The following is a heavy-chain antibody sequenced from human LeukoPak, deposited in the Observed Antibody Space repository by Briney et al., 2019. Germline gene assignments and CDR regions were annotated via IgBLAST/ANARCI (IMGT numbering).Heavy chain of an antibody. J-gene: IGHJ4*02. V-gene: IGHV4-59*01. CDR3: ARPESGSSLSYFVY. D-gene: IGHD1-26*01. CDR1: GFSISSYY. Sequence: SETLSLTYTVSGFSISSYYWSWIRQPPGKGLEWIGYIYYTGSTNYNPSLKSRVTISLDTSKNQFSLKLSSVTAADTAVYYCARPESGSSLSYFVYWGKGNLATVSS. CDR2: IYYTGST.